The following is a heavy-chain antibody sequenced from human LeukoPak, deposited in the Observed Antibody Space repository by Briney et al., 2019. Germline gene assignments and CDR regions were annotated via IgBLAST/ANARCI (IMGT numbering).Heavy chain of an antibody. CDR2: IIPIFGTA. V-gene: IGHV1-69*13. CDR3: AREGYDILTGYHYGQNWFDP. D-gene: IGHD3-9*01. CDR1: GGTFSSYA. J-gene: IGHJ5*02. Sequence: SVKVSCKASGGTFSSYAISWVRQAPGQGLEWMGGIIPIFGTANYAQKFQGRVTITADESTSTAYMELSSLSSEDTAVYYCAREGYDILTGYHYGQNWFDPWGQGTLVTVSS.